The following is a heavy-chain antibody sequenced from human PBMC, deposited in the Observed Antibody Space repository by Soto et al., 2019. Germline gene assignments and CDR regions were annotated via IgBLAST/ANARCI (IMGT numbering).Heavy chain of an antibody. V-gene: IGHV3-30*18. CDR2: ISYDGSNK. J-gene: IGHJ4*02. CDR1: GFTFSSYG. Sequence: PGGSLRLSCAASGFTFSSYGMHWVRQAPGKGLEWVAVISYDGSNKYYADSVKGRSTISRDNSKNTLYLQMNSLRAEDTAVYYCAKDSAITMIVVVTGPDYWGQGTLVTVSS. D-gene: IGHD3-22*01. CDR3: AKDSAITMIVVVTGPDY.